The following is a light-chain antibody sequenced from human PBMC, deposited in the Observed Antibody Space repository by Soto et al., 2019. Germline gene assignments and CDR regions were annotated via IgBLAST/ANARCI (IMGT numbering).Light chain of an antibody. J-gene: IGKJ1*01. CDR1: QNLRSSY. CDR2: AAS. CDR3: QQMWT. Sequence: ELVLTQSPGTLSLSPGQRATLSCRASQNLRSSYLAWYQQKPGQAPRLLIYAASSRATGIPDRLSGSGSGTDFPLTISRLVPEDFAVYYCQQMWTFGQGTKVE. V-gene: IGKV3-20*01.